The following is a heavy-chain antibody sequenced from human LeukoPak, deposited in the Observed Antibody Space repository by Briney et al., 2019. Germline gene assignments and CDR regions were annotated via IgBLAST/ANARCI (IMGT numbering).Heavy chain of an antibody. CDR3: AEYYDSSGVI. D-gene: IGHD3-22*01. V-gene: IGHV4-59*12. J-gene: IGHJ3*02. CDR1: GGSISSYY. CDR2: IYYSGST. Sequence: SETLSLTCIVSGGSISSYYWSWLRQPPGKGLEWIGYIYYSGSTNYNPSLKSRVTISVDTSKNQFSLKLSSVTAADTAVYYCAEYYDSSGVIWGQGTMVTVSS.